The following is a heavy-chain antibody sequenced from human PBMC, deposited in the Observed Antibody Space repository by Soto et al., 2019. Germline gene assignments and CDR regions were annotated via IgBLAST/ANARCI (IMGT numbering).Heavy chain of an antibody. Sequence: PGGSLRLSCAASGFTFDDYAMHWVRQAPGKGLEWVSGISWNSGSIGYADSVKGRFTISRDNAKNSLYLQMNSLRAEDTALYYCAKSPVYYYYYYYMDVWGKGTTVTVSS. CDR3: AKSPVYYYYYYYMDV. CDR2: ISWNSGSI. CDR1: GFTFDDYA. J-gene: IGHJ6*03. V-gene: IGHV3-9*01.